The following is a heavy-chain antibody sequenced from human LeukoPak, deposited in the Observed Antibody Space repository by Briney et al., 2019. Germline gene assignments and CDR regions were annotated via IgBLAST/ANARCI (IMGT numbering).Heavy chain of an antibody. V-gene: IGHV3-48*03. Sequence: GGSLRLSCAASGFTFSTYEMNWVRQAPGKGLEWVSYISSSGRTVYYADSVKGRFTIPRDNAKNSLYLQMNSLRAEDTAVYYCARGWFGELYPPDYWGQGTLVTVSS. CDR3: ARGWFGELYPPDY. J-gene: IGHJ4*02. D-gene: IGHD3-10*01. CDR1: GFTFSTYE. CDR2: ISSSGRTV.